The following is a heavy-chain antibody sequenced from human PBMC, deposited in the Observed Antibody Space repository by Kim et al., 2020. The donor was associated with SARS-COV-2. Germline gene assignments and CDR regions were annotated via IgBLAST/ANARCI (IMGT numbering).Heavy chain of an antibody. D-gene: IGHD1-1*01. CDR2: IWYDGSNK. CDR3: AGTSYRSKIMDV. V-gene: IGHV3-33*01. J-gene: IGHJ6*02. Sequence: LEKVEVIWYDGSNKYYADSVKGRFTISSANSKNTLYLQMNSLRAEDTAVYYCAGTSYRSKIMDVWGQGTTVTVYS.